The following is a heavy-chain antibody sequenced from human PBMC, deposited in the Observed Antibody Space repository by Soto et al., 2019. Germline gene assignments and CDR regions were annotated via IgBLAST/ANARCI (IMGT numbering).Heavy chain of an antibody. D-gene: IGHD3-22*01. Sequence: GASVKVSCKASGGTFSSYGISWVRQAPGQGLEWMGGIIPIFGTANYAQKFQGRVTITADESTSTAYMELSSLRSEDTAVYYCARGQDYYDSSGIVDYWGQGTLVTVSS. CDR2: IIPIFGTA. V-gene: IGHV1-69*13. CDR3: ARGQDYYDSSGIVDY. CDR1: GGTFSSYG. J-gene: IGHJ4*02.